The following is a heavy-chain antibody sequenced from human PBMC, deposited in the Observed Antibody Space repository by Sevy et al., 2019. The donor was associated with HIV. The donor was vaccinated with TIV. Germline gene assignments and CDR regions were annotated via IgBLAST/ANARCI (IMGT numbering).Heavy chain of an antibody. J-gene: IGHJ4*02. CDR3: ARDGTYCTNGVCYTMHFDY. Sequence: SETLSLTCTVSGGSISSGDYYWSWIRQPPGKGLEWIGYIYYSGSTYYNPSLKSRVTISVDTSKNQFSLKLSSVTAAETAVYYCARDGTYCTNGVCYTMHFDYWGQGTLVTVSS. CDR1: GGSISSGDYY. D-gene: IGHD2-8*01. CDR2: IYYSGST. V-gene: IGHV4-30-4*01.